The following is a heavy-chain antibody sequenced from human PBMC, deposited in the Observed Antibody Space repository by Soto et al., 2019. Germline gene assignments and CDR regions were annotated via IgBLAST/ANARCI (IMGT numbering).Heavy chain of an antibody. J-gene: IGHJ6*02. CDR3: ASLLRPYGLDD. CDR2: IYYSGST. CDR1: GGYISSGAYY. V-gene: IGHV4-31*03. D-gene: IGHD4-17*01. Sequence: QVQLQESGPGLVKPSQTQSLTCTVTGGYISSGAYYWSWIRQHPGKGLEWIGYIYYSGSTYYNPSLKSRGTISGDTSKNQFSLRLNSVTAADTAVYYCASLLRPYGLDDWGQGTTVTVSS.